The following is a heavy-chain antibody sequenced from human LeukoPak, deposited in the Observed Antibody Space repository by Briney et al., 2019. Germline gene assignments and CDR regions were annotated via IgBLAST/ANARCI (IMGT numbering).Heavy chain of an antibody. CDR2: FYYSGNT. CDR3: ARQQSAGAFDY. CDR1: GGSISSSSYY. D-gene: IGHD4-17*01. V-gene: IGHV4-39*01. J-gene: IGHJ4*02. Sequence: SETLSLTCTVSGGSISSSSYYWGWIPQPPGKGRKGIGRFYYSGNTYYNPSLKSRVTISVDTSKNQFSLKLSSGTAADTAVYYCARQQSAGAFDYWGQGTLVTVSS.